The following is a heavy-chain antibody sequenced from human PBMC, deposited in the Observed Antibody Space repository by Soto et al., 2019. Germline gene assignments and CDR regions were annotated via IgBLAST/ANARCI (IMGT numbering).Heavy chain of an antibody. D-gene: IGHD4-4*01. V-gene: IGHV3-33*01. J-gene: IGHJ5*02. CDR1: GFTFSSYG. Sequence: QVQLVESGGGVVQPGRSLRLSCAASGFTFSSYGMHWVRQAPGKGLDWVAVIWYDGSNKYYADSVKGRFTISRDNSKNTLYLQMNSLGAEDTAVDYCARESGALTVTRYNWFDPWGQGTLVTVSS. CDR2: IWYDGSNK. CDR3: ARESGALTVTRYNWFDP.